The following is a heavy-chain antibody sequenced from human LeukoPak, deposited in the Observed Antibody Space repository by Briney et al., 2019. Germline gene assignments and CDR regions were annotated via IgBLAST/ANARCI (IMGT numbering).Heavy chain of an antibody. CDR2: INPNNGGT. V-gene: IGHV1-2*02. D-gene: IGHD1-26*01. J-gene: IGHJ4*02. Sequence: ASVKVSCKASGHTFTGYYIPWVRHAPGQGLEWMGGINPNNGGTKYTQKFLGRVTMTGDTSINTAYMEVSSLRSDDTAVYYCTRRLGGSSEGYDYWGQGTLVTVSS. CDR1: GHTFTGYY. CDR3: TRRLGGSSEGYDY.